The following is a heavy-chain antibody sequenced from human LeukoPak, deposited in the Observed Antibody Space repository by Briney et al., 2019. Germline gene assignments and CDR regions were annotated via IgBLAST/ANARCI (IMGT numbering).Heavy chain of an antibody. CDR3: ARGYDILTGYPLGDY. V-gene: IGHV3-11*04. CDR1: GFTFSDYY. D-gene: IGHD3-9*01. J-gene: IGHJ4*02. CDR2: ISSSSNNI. Sequence: GGSLRLSCAASGFTFSDYYMTWIRQAPGKGLEWVSYISSSSNNIHYANSVRGRFTISRDNAKNSVYLQMNSLRAEDTAVYYCARGYDILTGYPLGDYWGQGTLVTVSS.